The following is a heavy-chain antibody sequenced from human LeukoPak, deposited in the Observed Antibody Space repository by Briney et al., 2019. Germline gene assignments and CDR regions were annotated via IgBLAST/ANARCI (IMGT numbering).Heavy chain of an antibody. D-gene: IGHD3-16*02. CDR2: ISGSGGRR. Sequence: PGGSLRLSCAASGFTFSSYAMSWVRQAPGKGLEWVSAISGSGGRRYYEDSVKGRFTISRDNSKNTLYLQMNSLRAEDTAVYYCAKGAGYDYVWGSYRYTGGGAFDIWGQGTMVTVSS. CDR3: AKGAGYDYVWGSYRYTGGGAFDI. CDR1: GFTFSSYA. V-gene: IGHV3-23*01. J-gene: IGHJ3*02.